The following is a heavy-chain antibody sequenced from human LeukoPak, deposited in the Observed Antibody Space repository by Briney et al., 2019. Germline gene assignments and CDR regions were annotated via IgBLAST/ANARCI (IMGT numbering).Heavy chain of an antibody. Sequence: SQTLSLTCTVSGDSISSGDYYWSWIRQHPGKGLEWIGYIYYSGTTYYNPSLNSRVTISVDTSENQFSLKLSSVTAADTAVYYCARDLLGYGNFDYWGQGTLVTVSS. J-gene: IGHJ4*02. D-gene: IGHD5-12*01. V-gene: IGHV4-31*03. CDR1: GDSISSGDYY. CDR2: IYYSGTT. CDR3: ARDLLGYGNFDY.